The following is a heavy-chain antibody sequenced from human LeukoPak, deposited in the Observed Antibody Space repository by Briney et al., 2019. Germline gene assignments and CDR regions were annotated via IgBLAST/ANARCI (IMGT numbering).Heavy chain of an antibody. CDR2: MNPHSGNT. J-gene: IGHJ6*03. CDR3: ARVEGRGVMLRYYYYMDV. Sequence: GASVKVSCKASGYTFTSYDITWVRQATGQGLEWMGWMNPHSGNTGYAQKFQGRVTMTSNTSISTAYMELSSLRSEDTAVYYCARVEGRGVMLRYYYYMDVWGKGTTVTVSS. D-gene: IGHD3-10*01. V-gene: IGHV1-8*01. CDR1: GYTFTSYD.